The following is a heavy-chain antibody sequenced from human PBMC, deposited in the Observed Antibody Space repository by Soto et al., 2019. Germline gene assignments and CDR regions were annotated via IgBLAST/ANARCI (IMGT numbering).Heavy chain of an antibody. CDR2: IIPILGIA. J-gene: IGHJ1*01. D-gene: IGHD3-10*01. Sequence: QVQLVQSGAEVKKPGSSVKVSCKASGGTFSSYTISWVRQAPGQGLGWMGRIIPILGIANYAQKFQGRVTITADKSTSTAYMELSSLGSEDTAVYYCARVGGSGSPHGYFQHWGQGTLVTVSS. CDR3: ARVGGSGSPHGYFQH. V-gene: IGHV1-69*02. CDR1: GGTFSSYT.